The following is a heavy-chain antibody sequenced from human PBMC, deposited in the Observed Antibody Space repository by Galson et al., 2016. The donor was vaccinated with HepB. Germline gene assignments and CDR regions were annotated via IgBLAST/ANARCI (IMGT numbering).Heavy chain of an antibody. CDR1: GGSISSSAYF. Sequence: TLSLTCTVSGGSISSSAYFWSWIRQHPGKGLEWIGYIYYSGSTYSNPSLKSRLTISVDTSKNQFSLRLSSVTAADPAVYYWARASSTWGWFDPWGQGTLVTVSS. D-gene: IGHD6-13*01. V-gene: IGHV4-31*03. CDR3: ARASSTWGWFDP. CDR2: IYYSGST. J-gene: IGHJ5*02.